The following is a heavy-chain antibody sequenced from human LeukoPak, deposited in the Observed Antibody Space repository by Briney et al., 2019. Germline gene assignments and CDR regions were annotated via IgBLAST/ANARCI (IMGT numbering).Heavy chain of an antibody. CDR2: IYYSGIT. CDR1: GGSISSGTYY. J-gene: IGHJ4*02. V-gene: IGHV4-39*01. D-gene: IGHD2-8*01. CDR3: SRRSGGGYRTTGVCSLDY. Sequence: PSETLSLTCAVSGGSISSGTYYWGWIRQPPGEGLEWIGSIYYSGITYYNPSLKSRVTISVDTSKNQFSLKLSSVTAADTAVYYCSRRSGGGYRTTGVCSLDYWGQGTLVTVSS.